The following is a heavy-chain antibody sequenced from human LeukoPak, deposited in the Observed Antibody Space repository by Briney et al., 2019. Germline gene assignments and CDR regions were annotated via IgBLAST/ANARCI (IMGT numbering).Heavy chain of an antibody. CDR1: GFTFSSYG. Sequence: PGRSLRLSCAASGFTFSSYGMHWVRQAPGKGLEWVAVISYDGSNKYYADSVKGRFTISRDNSKNTLYLQMSSLRHEDTAVYYCAKNWDRLDSWGQGTLVTVSS. CDR2: ISYDGSNK. CDR3: AKNWDRLDS. D-gene: IGHD1-14*01. J-gene: IGHJ4*02. V-gene: IGHV3-30*18.